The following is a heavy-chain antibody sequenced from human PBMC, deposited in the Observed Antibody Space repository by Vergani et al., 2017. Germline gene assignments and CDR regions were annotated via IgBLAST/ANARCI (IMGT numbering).Heavy chain of an antibody. Sequence: QVQLVESGGGVVQPGGSLRLSCAASGFTFSSYAMHWVRQAPGKGLEWVAVISYDGSNKYYADSVKGRFTISRDNSKNTLYLQMNSLRAEDTAVYYCARGGRFESPSRNYYYMDVWGKGTTVTVSS. D-gene: IGHD3-10*01. CDR1: GFTFSSYA. CDR2: ISYDGSNK. CDR3: ARGGRFESPSRNYYYMDV. J-gene: IGHJ6*03. V-gene: IGHV3-30-3*01.